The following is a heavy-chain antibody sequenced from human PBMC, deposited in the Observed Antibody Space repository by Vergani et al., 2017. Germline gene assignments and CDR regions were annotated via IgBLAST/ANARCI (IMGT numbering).Heavy chain of an antibody. V-gene: IGHV2-5*02. CDR1: GFSLSTSGVG. Sequence: QITLKESGPTLVKPTQTLTLTCTFSGFSLSTSGVGVGWIRQPPGKALEWLALIYWDDDKRYSPSLKSRLTITKDTSKNQVVLTMTNMDPVDTATYYCAHSYGANPITYIDYWGQGTLVTVSS. J-gene: IGHJ4*02. D-gene: IGHD4-23*01. CDR2: IYWDDDK. CDR3: AHSYGANPITYIDY.